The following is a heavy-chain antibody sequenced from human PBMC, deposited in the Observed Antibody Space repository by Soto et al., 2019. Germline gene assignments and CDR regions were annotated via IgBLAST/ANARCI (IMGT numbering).Heavy chain of an antibody. Sequence: ASVKVSCKASGFSLTGYYFHWIRAAPGQGLEWLGWINPNTGGTTYAQKFQGRVTLTWDTSINTAYMELSSLRPDDTAMYYCARESYQVLSHGMDVWGQGTSVTVSS. CDR2: INPNTGGT. J-gene: IGHJ6*02. V-gene: IGHV1-2*02. CDR3: ARESYQVLSHGMDV. D-gene: IGHD3-16*01. CDR1: GFSLTGYY.